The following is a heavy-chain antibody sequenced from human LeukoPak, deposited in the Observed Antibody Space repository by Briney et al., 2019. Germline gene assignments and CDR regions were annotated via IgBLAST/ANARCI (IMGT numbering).Heavy chain of an antibody. CDR1: GGSISSGGYS. D-gene: IGHD3-10*01. CDR3: ARRNYYGSGTENWFDP. J-gene: IGHJ5*02. Sequence: PSQTLSLTCAVSGGSISSGGYSWSWIRQPPGKGLEWIGYIYHSGSTYYNPSLKSRVTISVDRSKNQFSLKLSSVTAADTAVYYCARRNYYGSGTENWFDPWGQGTLVTVSS. CDR2: IYHSGST. V-gene: IGHV4-30-2*01.